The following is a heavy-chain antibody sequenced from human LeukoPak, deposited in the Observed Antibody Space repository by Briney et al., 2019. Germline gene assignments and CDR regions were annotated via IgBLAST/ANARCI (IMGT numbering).Heavy chain of an antibody. CDR2: IRYDGSNK. J-gene: IGHJ5*02. CDR1: GFTFSSYG. V-gene: IGHV3-30*02. D-gene: IGHD4-17*01. CDR3: GKDNRPTVGHWSAP. Sequence: GGSLRLSCAASGFTFSSYGMHWVRQAPGKGLEWVAFIRYDGSNKYYADSVKGRFTISRDNSKNTLYLQMNSRRAEDTAGYYFGKDNRPTVGHWSAPGGRGPRFTVSS.